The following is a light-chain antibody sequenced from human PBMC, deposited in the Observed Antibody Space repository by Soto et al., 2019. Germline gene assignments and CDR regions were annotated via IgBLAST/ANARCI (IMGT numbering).Light chain of an antibody. CDR1: QSVYKNF. V-gene: IGKV3-20*01. J-gene: IGKJ4*01. CDR3: QQCGSSPPT. CDR2: GAS. Sequence: EIVLTQSPGTLSLSPGERATLSCRASQSVYKNFLAWYHQKPGQAPSLLINGASNRATGLPDRFSGSGSGTDFSLIIDRLAPEDVAVYFRQQCGSSPPTFGGGTKVAIK.